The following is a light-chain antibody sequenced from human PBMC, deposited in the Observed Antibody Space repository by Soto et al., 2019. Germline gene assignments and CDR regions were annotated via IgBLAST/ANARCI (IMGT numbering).Light chain of an antibody. CDR2: DAS. V-gene: IGKV1-5*01. Sequence: GDRGAIACRASQSISIYLNWYQQKPGKAPKLLIYDASSLEIVVPSRFSGSGCVPEFPLSISSLQPDDFASYYCQHYNSYPITFGQGTRLEIK. J-gene: IGKJ5*01. CDR3: QHYNSYPIT. CDR1: QSISIY.